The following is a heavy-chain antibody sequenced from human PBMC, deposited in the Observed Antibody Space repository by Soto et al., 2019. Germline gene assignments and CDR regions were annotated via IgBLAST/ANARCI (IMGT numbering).Heavy chain of an antibody. D-gene: IGHD3-10*01. Sequence: QLLQSGGGLVQPGGSLTLSCAASGFTFGTTYMSWVLQAPGEGLEWVSTIDRSGGIPYYADSVKGRFTTSRDNSRNTVYLKLNSLRGDDTAMYYCVKNSGWFNTWGQGALVTVSS. J-gene: IGHJ5*02. CDR1: GFTFGTTY. CDR2: IDRSGGIP. CDR3: VKNSGWFNT. V-gene: IGHV3-23*01.